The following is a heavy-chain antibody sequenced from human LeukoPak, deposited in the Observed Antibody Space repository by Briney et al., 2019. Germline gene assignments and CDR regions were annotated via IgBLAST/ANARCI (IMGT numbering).Heavy chain of an antibody. D-gene: IGHD3-3*01. V-gene: IGHV3-23*01. Sequence: GGSLRLSCAASGFTFSSYAMSWVRQAPGKGLEWVSAISGSGGSTYYADSVKGRFTISRDNSKNTLYLQLSSLRAEDTAVYYCAKDPARPLTISDADAFDIWGQGTMVTVSS. CDR3: AKDPARPLTISDADAFDI. CDR1: GFTFSSYA. CDR2: ISGSGGST. J-gene: IGHJ3*02.